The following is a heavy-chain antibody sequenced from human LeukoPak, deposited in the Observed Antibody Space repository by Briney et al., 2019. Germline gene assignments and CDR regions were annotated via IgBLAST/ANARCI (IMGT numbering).Heavy chain of an antibody. CDR2: INPGGGST. CDR3: ARDFHDSSGPPRNFQH. V-gene: IGHV1-46*01. Sequence: ASVKVSCKASGYTFTSYYMHWVRQAPGQGLEWMGIINPGGGSTSYAQKFQGRITMTRDTSMSTVYMELSSLRSEDTAVYYCARDFHDSSGPPRNFQHWGQGTLVTVSS. D-gene: IGHD3-22*01. J-gene: IGHJ1*01. CDR1: GYTFTSYY.